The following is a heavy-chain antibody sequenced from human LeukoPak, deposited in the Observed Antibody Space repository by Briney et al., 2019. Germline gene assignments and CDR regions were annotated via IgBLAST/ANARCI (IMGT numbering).Heavy chain of an antibody. D-gene: IGHD3-22*01. V-gene: IGHV3-30*18. CDR1: GFTFSSYG. J-gene: IGHJ3*02. CDR2: ISSDATNK. CDR3: AKDAYDSSGSYYGTMLFDI. Sequence: GGSLRLSCAASGFTFSSYGMHWVRQAPGKGLEWVAVISSDATNKYYGDSVKGQFTISRDNSKNTLYLQMNSLRPEDTAVYYCAKDAYDSSGSYYGTMLFDIWGQGTMVTVSS.